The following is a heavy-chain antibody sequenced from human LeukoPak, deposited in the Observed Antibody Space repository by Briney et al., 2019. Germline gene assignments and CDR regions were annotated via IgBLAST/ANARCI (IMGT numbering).Heavy chain of an antibody. CDR2: IISSGSTI. CDR3: ARHRGYFYDPSYYLDY. D-gene: IGHD3-22*01. J-gene: IGHJ4*02. V-gene: IGHV3-11*01. CDR1: GFTFSDYY. Sequence: GGSLRLSCAASGFTFSDYYMSWIRQTPGKGLEGVSYIISSGSTIYYADSVKGRFTIYRDNAKNSLYLQMNSLRAEDTAVYYCARHRGYFYDPSYYLDYWGQGTLVTVSS.